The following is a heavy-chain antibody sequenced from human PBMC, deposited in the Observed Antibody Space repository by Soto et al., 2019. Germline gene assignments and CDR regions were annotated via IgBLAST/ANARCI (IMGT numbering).Heavy chain of an antibody. J-gene: IGHJ6*02. CDR2: INQDGSAR. V-gene: IGHV3-7*03. CDR3: TRWHFAMDV. Sequence: EMQVVESGGNLVQPGGSLRLSCAASGFTFSTYYMTWGRQAPGKGLEWVAHINQDGSARYYVESVKDRFTISRDNAQNFLYLHMNSLRVEDTAVYRCTRWHFAMDVWAQGTTVTVS. CDR1: GFTFSTYY.